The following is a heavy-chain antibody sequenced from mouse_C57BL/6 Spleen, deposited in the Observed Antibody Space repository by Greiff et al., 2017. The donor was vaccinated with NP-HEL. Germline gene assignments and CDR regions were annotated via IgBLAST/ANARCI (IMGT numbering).Heavy chain of an antibody. CDR2: IDPENGDT. D-gene: IGHD2-5*01. Sequence: VQLQQSGAELVRPGASVKLSCTASGFNIKDDYMHWVKQRPEQGLEWIGWIDPENGDTEYASKFQGKATITADTSSNTAYLQLSSLTSEDTAVYYCTPYSNYVGFAYWGQGTLVTVSA. CDR3: TPYSNYVGFAY. CDR1: GFNIKDDY. V-gene: IGHV14-4*01. J-gene: IGHJ3*01.